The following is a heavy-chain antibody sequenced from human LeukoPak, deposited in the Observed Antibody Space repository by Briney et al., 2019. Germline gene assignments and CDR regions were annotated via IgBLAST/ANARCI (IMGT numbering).Heavy chain of an antibody. CDR1: GGSISSGGYY. V-gene: IGHV4-31*03. J-gene: IGHJ4*02. CDR3: AKSGYYYGVDY. CDR2: IYYSGST. D-gene: IGHD3-22*01. Sequence: PSETLSLTCTVSGGSISSGGYYWSWIRQHPGKGLEWIGYIYYSGSTYYNPSLKSRVTISVDPSKNQFSLKLSSVTAADTAVYYCAKSGYYYGVDYWGQGTLVTVSS.